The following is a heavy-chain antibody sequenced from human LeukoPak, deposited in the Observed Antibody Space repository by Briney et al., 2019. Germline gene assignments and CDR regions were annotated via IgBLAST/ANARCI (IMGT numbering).Heavy chain of an antibody. CDR3: ARDRGGYCSSTSCFNFDY. Sequence: SETLSLTCTVSGGSISSSSYYWGWIRQPPGKGLEWIGSIYYSGSTYYNPSLKSRVTISVDTSKHQFSLKLSSVTAADTAVYYCARDRGGYCSSTSCFNFDYWGQGTLVTVSS. CDR2: IYYSGST. J-gene: IGHJ4*02. D-gene: IGHD2-2*01. CDR1: GGSISSSSYY. V-gene: IGHV4-39*07.